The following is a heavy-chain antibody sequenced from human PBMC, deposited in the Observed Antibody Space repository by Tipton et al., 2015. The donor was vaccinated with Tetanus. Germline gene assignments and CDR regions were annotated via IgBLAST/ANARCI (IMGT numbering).Heavy chain of an antibody. CDR1: GDSISNYH. D-gene: IGHD2-15*01. J-gene: IGHJ5*02. Sequence: TLSLTCTVSGDSISNYHWSWIRQPPGKGLEWIGYISHRGSTNYNPSLKSRVTMSVDTSKNQFSLRLSSVTAADTAVYYCARVRRGCSGGGCYSSFDPWGQGSLVIVSS. V-gene: IGHV4-59*01. CDR3: ARVRRGCSGGGCYSSFDP. CDR2: ISHRGST.